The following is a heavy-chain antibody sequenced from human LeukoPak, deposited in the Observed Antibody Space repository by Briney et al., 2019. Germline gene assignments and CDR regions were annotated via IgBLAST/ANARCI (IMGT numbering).Heavy chain of an antibody. Sequence: PGRSLRLSCAASGFTFSSYAMHWVRQAPGTGLERVAVISYDGSDKYYADSVKGRFTISRDNSKNTLYLQMNSLRAEDTAVYYCARDLGVGAIRLILDYWGQGTLVTVSS. CDR1: GFTFSSYA. D-gene: IGHD1-26*01. J-gene: IGHJ4*02. V-gene: IGHV3-30-3*01. CDR3: ARDLGVGAIRLILDY. CDR2: ISYDGSDK.